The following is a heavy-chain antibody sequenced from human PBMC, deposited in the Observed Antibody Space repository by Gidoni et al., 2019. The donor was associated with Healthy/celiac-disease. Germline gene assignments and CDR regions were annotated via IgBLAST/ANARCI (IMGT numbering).Heavy chain of an antibody. V-gene: IGHV1-46*01. Sequence: QVQLVQSGAAVKKPGASVKVSCKASGYTFASYYMHWVRQAPGQGLEWMGIINPSGGSTSYAQKFQGRVTMTRDTSTSTVYMELSSLRSEDTAVYYCAREDIAVAGTAAGMDVWGQGTTVTVS. D-gene: IGHD6-19*01. J-gene: IGHJ6*02. CDR3: AREDIAVAGTAAGMDV. CDR2: INPSGGST. CDR1: GYTFASYY.